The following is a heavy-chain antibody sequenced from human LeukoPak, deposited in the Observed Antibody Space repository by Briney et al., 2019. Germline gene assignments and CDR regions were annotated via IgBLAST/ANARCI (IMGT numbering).Heavy chain of an antibody. CDR1: GASISSSNYY. CDR3: TRSLGVVIHGGMDV. D-gene: IGHD3-3*01. J-gene: IGHJ6*02. Sequence: SETLSLTCTVSGASISSSNYYWGWIRQPPGQGLEWIGEISLRGLTNYNPSLKSRVTISLDTPKNQFSLKLSSVTAADTAVYYCTRSLGVVIHGGMDVWGQGTTVTVSS. CDR2: ISLRGLT. V-gene: IGHV4-39*07.